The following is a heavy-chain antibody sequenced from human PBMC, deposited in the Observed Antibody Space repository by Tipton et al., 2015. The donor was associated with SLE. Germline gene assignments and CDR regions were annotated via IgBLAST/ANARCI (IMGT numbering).Heavy chain of an antibody. V-gene: IGHV4-38-2*01. D-gene: IGHD1-1*01. CDR2: LSYTGTP. J-gene: IGHJ4*01. CDR3: VTSRQQVGRNNF. Sequence: TLSLTCDVSGYFIGSGYFWGWIRQPPGKGLQWVASLSYTGTPFNNPSPESRLAISLDTSKNQFSLKLTSVSAADTAVYYCVTSRQQVGRNNFWGHGTLVTVSS. CDR1: GYFIGSGYF.